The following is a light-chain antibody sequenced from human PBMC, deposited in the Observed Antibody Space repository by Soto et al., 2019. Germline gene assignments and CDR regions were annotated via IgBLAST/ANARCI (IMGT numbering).Light chain of an antibody. CDR1: QSISSF. Sequence: DIQMTQSPASLSASVGDRVTITCRASQSISSFLNWYQQKPGKAPKFLIYATSSVQSDVPSRFSGSGSGTDFTLTINSLQPEDFATYFCQQSFDTPFTFGQGTKLAIK. CDR2: ATS. J-gene: IGKJ2*01. CDR3: QQSFDTPFT. V-gene: IGKV1-39*01.